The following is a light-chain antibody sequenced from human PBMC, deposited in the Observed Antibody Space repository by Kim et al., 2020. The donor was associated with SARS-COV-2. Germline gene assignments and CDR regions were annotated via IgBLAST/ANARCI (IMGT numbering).Light chain of an antibody. J-gene: IGLJ2*01. CDR2: GKD. CDR3: GSRDRSGDHWV. CDR1: TLTNYY. V-gene: IGLV3-19*01. Sequence: SSELTQDPALSVALGQTVRITCQGDTLTNYYANWYQQKPGQAPRLVVYGKDNRPSGIPNRISGSTSGTTASLTITGTQAEDEADYYCGSRDRSGDHWVFGGGTKLTVL.